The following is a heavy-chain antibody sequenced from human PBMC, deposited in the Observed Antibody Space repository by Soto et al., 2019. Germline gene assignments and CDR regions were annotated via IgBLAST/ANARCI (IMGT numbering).Heavy chain of an antibody. Sequence: EVQLLESGGGLAQPGGSLRLSCAASGFSFSNCAMSWVRQAPGKGLEWVSTTGSGGDTHYGDSVKGRFTISRDNSKNTLYLQMDSLRAEDTAVYYCAKGPFCSSGICYAPVYFDYWGQGTLVTFSS. J-gene: IGHJ4*02. CDR1: GFSFSNCA. CDR3: AKGPFCSSGICYAPVYFDY. D-gene: IGHD2-2*01. V-gene: IGHV3-23*01. CDR2: TGSGGDT.